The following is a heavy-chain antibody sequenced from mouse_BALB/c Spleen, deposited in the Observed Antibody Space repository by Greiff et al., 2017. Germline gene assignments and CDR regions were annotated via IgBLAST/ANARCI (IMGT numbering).Heavy chain of an antibody. J-gene: IGHJ3*01. V-gene: IGHV14-3*02. CDR1: GFNIKDTY. CDR2: IDPANGNT. D-gene: IGHD2-4*01. Sequence: VQLQQSGAELVKPGASVKLSCTASGFNIKDTYMHWVKQRPEQGLEWIGRIDPANGNTKYDPKFQGKATITADTPSNTAYLQLSSLTSEDTAVYYCASGDYDGVFAYWGQGTLVTVSA. CDR3: ASGDYDGVFAY.